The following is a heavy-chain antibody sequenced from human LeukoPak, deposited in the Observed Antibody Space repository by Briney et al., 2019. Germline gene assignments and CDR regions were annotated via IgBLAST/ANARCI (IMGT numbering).Heavy chain of an antibody. Sequence: PGRSLRLSCAASGFTFSSYAMHWVRQAPGKGLEWVAVISYDGSNKYYADSVKGRFTISRDNSKNTLYLQMNSLRAEDTAVYYCARDPISDYSNYDWFDPWGQGTLVTVSS. V-gene: IGHV3-30-3*01. CDR3: ARDPISDYSNYDWFDP. J-gene: IGHJ5*02. D-gene: IGHD4-11*01. CDR2: ISYDGSNK. CDR1: GFTFSSYA.